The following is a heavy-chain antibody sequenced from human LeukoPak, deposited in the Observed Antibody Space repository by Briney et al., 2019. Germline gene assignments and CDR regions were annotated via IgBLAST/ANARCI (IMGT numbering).Heavy chain of an antibody. CDR3: ARVGGSGSYYNAYDKYFDY. CDR2: IYYSGST. J-gene: IGHJ4*02. V-gene: IGHV4-59*11. D-gene: IGHD3-10*01. Sequence: PSETLSLTCTVSGGSISSHYWSWIRQPPGKGLEWIGYIYYSGSTNYNPSLKSRVTISVDTSKNQFSLKLSSVTAADTAVYYCARVGGSGSYYNAYDKYFDYWGQGTLVTVSS. CDR1: GGSISSHY.